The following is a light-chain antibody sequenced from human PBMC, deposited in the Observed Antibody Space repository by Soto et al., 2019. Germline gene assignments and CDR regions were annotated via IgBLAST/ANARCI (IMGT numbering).Light chain of an antibody. Sequence: ILMTQSPATVSVSPGESATLSCRASQNIYYNVAWYQQRPGQAPRLRIYRASTRATGVPARFSGSGSGTEFTLTISSVQPEDFTVYSCLQYHNLWAFGQGTKVEI. CDR2: RAS. CDR1: QNIYYN. J-gene: IGKJ1*01. CDR3: LQYHNLWA. V-gene: IGKV3-15*01.